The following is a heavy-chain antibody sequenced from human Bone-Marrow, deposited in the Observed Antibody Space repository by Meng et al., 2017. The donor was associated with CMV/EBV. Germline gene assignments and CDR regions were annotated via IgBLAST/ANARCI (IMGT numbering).Heavy chain of an antibody. Sequence: ASVKVSCKASGYTFTGYAIHWVRQAPGQGLEWMGWINPNIGRANYAQKFQGRVTMTRDTSSSTAYMELSRLRSDDTAVYYCARGDAVGATLRGYGMDVWGQGNTVNVAS. CDR3: ARGDAVGATLRGYGMDV. D-gene: IGHD6-19*01. CDR2: INPNIGRA. CDR1: GYTFTGYA. V-gene: IGHV1-2*02. J-gene: IGHJ6*01.